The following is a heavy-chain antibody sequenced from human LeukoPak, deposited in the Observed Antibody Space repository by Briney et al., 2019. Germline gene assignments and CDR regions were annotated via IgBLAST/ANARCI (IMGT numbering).Heavy chain of an antibody. V-gene: IGHV3-30*02. D-gene: IGHD3-10*01. CDR3: ARVYYGSGSLYYYYYYMDV. CDR2: IRYNGNDN. CDR1: GFAFNTYG. Sequence: PGGSLKLSCTASGFAFNTYGLHWVRQAPGKGLEWVAFIRYNGNDNYYSDSVKGRFTVSRDNSKNTLYLQMNSLRAEDTAVYYCARVYYGSGSLYYYYYYMDVWGKGATVTISS. J-gene: IGHJ6*03.